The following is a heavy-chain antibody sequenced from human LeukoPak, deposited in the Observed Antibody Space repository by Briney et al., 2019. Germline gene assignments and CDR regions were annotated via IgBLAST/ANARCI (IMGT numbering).Heavy chain of an antibody. J-gene: IGHJ4*02. Sequence: GASVTVSCKASGYTFTSYYMHWVRQAPGQGLEWMGLINPSGGSTNYAQKFQGRVTMTRDTSTSTVYMELGRLRSEDTAVYYCARDEGCCGDSSGYSFDYWGQGTLVTVSS. CDR1: GYTFTSYY. D-gene: IGHD3-22*01. V-gene: IGHV1-46*01. CDR3: ARDEGCCGDSSGYSFDY. CDR2: INPSGGST.